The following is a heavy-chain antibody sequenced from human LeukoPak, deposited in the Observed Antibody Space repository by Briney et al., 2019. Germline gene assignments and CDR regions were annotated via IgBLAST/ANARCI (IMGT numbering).Heavy chain of an antibody. J-gene: IGHJ4*02. CDR1: GYTFTSYA. CDR2: INGGAENT. CDR3: ARASSLQYDFWSGYLDY. V-gene: IGHV1-3*01. Sequence: ASVKVSCKASGYTFTSYAIHWVRQAPGQRLEWMGKINGGAENTQYSQKFQGRVTMTKDTSTDTVYMDLTNLRSEDTAVYYCARASSLQYDFWSGYLDYWGQGTLVTVSS. D-gene: IGHD3-3*01.